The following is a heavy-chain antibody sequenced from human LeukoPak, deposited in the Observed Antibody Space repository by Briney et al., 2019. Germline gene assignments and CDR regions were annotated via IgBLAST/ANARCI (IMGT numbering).Heavy chain of an antibody. Sequence: PGGSLRLSCAASGFTFSSYGMHWVRQAPGKGLEWVAFIRYDGSNKYYADSVKGRFTISRDNSKNTLYLQMNSLRAEDTAVYYCAKGLAGVRGVPIDYWGQGTLVTVSS. CDR1: GFTFSSYG. V-gene: IGHV3-30*02. CDR2: IRYDGSNK. D-gene: IGHD3-10*01. CDR3: AKGLAGVRGVPIDY. J-gene: IGHJ4*02.